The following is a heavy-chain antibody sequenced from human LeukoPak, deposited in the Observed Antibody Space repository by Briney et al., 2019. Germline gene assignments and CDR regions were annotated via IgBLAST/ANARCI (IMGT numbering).Heavy chain of an antibody. CDR2: IYYSGST. Sequence: PWETLSLTCSVSGGSISDYYWSWIRQPPGKGLEWIGYIYYSGSTDYKPSLNSLVSISVDTSKNQYSLRLSSLTAADTAVYYCARHTPVALRSGYYYNIDVWGQGTSVTVSS. CDR3: ARHTPVALRSGYYYNIDV. CDR1: GGSISDYY. V-gene: IGHV4-59*08. J-gene: IGHJ6*02. D-gene: IGHD2-15*01.